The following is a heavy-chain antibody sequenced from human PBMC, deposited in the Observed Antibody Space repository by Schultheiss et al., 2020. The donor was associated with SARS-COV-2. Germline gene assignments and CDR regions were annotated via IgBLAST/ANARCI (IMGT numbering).Heavy chain of an antibody. D-gene: IGHD2-2*01. CDR3: ARFSYCSSTSCYHYFDY. CDR1: GGSISSYY. Sequence: SETLSLTCTVSGGSISSYYWSWIRQPPGKGLEWIGEINHSGSTNYNPSLKSRVTISVDTSKNQFSLKLSSVTAADTAVYYCARFSYCSSTSCYHYFDYWGQGTLVTVSS. V-gene: IGHV4-34*01. J-gene: IGHJ4*02. CDR2: INHSGST.